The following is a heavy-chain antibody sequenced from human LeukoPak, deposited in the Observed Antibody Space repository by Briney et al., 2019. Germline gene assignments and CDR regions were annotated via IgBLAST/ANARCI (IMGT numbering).Heavy chain of an antibody. D-gene: IGHD3-3*01. CDR3: ARTIRFLEWSDWFDP. Sequence: SETLSLTCTVSGGSISSGGYYWSWIRQHPGKGLEWIGYIYYSGSTYYNPSLKSRVTISVDTSKNQFSLKLSSVTAADTAVYYCARTIRFLEWSDWFDPWGQETLVTVSS. V-gene: IGHV4-31*03. J-gene: IGHJ5*02. CDR1: GGSISSGGYY. CDR2: IYYSGST.